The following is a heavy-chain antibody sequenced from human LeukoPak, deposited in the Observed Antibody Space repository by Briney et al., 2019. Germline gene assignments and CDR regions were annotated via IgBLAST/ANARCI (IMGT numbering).Heavy chain of an antibody. J-gene: IGHJ2*01. Sequence: GGSLRLSCAASGFTFSSYAMSWGRQAPGKGLEWVSAISGSGGSTYYADSVKGRFTISRDNSKNTLYLQMNSLRAEDTAVYYCAKQQLSSHWYFDLWGRGTLVTVSS. V-gene: IGHV3-23*01. CDR1: GFTFSSYA. CDR2: ISGSGGST. D-gene: IGHD5-18*01. CDR3: AKQQLSSHWYFDL.